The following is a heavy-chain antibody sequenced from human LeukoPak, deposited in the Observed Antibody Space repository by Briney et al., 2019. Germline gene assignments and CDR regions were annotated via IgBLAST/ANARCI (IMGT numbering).Heavy chain of an antibody. V-gene: IGHV4-39*07. Sequence: SETLSLTCTVSGGSISSSSYYWGWIRQPPGKGLEWIGSIYYSGSTYYNPSLKSRVTISVDTSKNQFSLKLSSVTAADTAVYYCARAPAVYDFWSGYFRRSNVNWFDPWGQGTLVTASS. CDR2: IYYSGST. D-gene: IGHD3-3*01. CDR3: ARAPAVYDFWSGYFRRSNVNWFDP. J-gene: IGHJ5*02. CDR1: GGSISSSSYY.